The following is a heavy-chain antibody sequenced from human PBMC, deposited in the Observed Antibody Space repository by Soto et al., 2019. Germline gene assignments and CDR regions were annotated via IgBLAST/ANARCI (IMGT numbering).Heavy chain of an antibody. D-gene: IGHD2-21*02. CDR1: GFTFSSYA. CDR3: AKDKSYCGGDCYPRYYFDY. V-gene: IGHV3-23*01. Sequence: EVQLLESGGGLVQPGGSLRLSCAASGFTFSSYAMSWVRQAPGKGLEWVSAISGSGGSTYYADSVKGRFTISRDNSKNTLYLQVNSLRAEDTAVYYCAKDKSYCGGDCYPRYYFDYWGQGTLVTVSS. J-gene: IGHJ4*02. CDR2: ISGSGGST.